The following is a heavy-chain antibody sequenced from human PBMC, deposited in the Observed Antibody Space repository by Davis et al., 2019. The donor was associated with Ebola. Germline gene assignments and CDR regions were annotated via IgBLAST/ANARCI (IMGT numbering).Heavy chain of an antibody. CDR2: IYSGGST. CDR3: VRDRVEYYYDSSGYYTRYYFDY. J-gene: IGHJ4*02. D-gene: IGHD3-22*01. V-gene: IGHV3-53*01. CDR1: GFTVSSNY. Sequence: GGSLRLSCAASGFTVSSNYMSWVRQAPGKGLEWVSVIYSGGSTYYADSVKGRFTISRDNSKNTLYLQMNSLRAEDTAVYYCVRDRVEYYYDSSGYYTRYYFDYWGQGTLVTVSS.